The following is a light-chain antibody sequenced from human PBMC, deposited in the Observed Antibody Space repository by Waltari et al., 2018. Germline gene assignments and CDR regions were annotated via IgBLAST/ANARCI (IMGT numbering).Light chain of an antibody. CDR3: QQYFRTPAT. CDR1: QSVLYSSNNKNY. CDR2: WAS. V-gene: IGKV4-1*01. Sequence: IVMTQSPDSLPVSLGERATISSKSSQSVLYSSNNKNYLAWYQQKPRQPPKLLIYWASTRESGVPERFSGSGSETDFTLTISSLQAEDVAVYHCQQYFRTPATFGQGTRVEIK. J-gene: IGKJ1*01.